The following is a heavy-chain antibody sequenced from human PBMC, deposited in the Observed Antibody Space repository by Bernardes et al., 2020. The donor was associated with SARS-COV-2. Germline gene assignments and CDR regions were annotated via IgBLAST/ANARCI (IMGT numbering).Heavy chain of an antibody. CDR2: INHSGST. V-gene: IGHV4-34*01. Sequence: LSPTRAGYGGSLSGYYWSWIRPPPGKGLEWIGEINHSGSTNYNPSLKSRVTISVDTSKNQFSLKLSSVTAADTAVYYCAAGDSSSSLVPFDYWGQGTLVTVSS. D-gene: IGHD6-13*01. CDR3: AAGDSSSSLVPFDY. J-gene: IGHJ4*02. CDR1: GGSLSGYY.